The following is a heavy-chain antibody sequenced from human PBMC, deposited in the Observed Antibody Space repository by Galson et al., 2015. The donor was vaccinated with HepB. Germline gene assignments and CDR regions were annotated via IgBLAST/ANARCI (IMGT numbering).Heavy chain of an antibody. J-gene: IGHJ6*02. D-gene: IGHD3-9*01. V-gene: IGHV3-30*18. CDR3: AKGSGYYDILTGQQYYYGMDV. CDR1: GFTFSSYG. CDR2: ISYDGSNK. Sequence: LRLSCAASGFTFSSYGMHWVRQAPGKGLEWVAVISYDGSNKYYADSVKGRFTISRDNSKNTLYLQMNSLRAEDTAVYYCAKGSGYYDILTGQQYYYGMDVWGQGTTVTVSS.